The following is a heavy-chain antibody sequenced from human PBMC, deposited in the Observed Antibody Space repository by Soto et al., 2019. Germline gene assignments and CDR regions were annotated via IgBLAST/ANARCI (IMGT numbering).Heavy chain of an antibody. CDR2: IKSKTDGGTT. J-gene: IGHJ6*02. CDR3: TTGYPGIAVAGSPYYGGDV. CDR1: GFTFSNAW. Sequence: GGSLRLSCAASGFTFSNAWMSWVRQAPGKGLEWVGRIKSKTDGGTTDYAAPVKGRFTISRDDSKNTLYLQMNSLKTEDTAVYYCTTGYPGIAVAGSPYYGGDVWGQGTTVTVSS. D-gene: IGHD6-19*01. V-gene: IGHV3-15*01.